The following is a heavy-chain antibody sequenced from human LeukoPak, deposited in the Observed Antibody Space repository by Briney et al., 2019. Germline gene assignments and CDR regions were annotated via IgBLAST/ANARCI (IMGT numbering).Heavy chain of an antibody. V-gene: IGHV1-18*01. Sequence: ASVKVSCKASGYTFTSYDINWVRQATGQGLEWMGWISTYNGNTNYAQKLQGRVTMTTDTSTSTAYMELRSLRSDDTAVYYCARGISSRRGTVASFDYWGQGTLVTVSS. J-gene: IGHJ4*02. CDR3: ARGISSRRGTVASFDY. CDR1: GYTFTSYD. CDR2: ISTYNGNT. D-gene: IGHD4-23*01.